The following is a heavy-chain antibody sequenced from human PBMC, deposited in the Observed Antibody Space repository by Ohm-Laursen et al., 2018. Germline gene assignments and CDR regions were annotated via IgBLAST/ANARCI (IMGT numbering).Heavy chain of an antibody. CDR2: INSVSSHR. V-gene: IGHV3-48*01. J-gene: IGHJ3*01. CDR3: ARSVSNSGYFRHDAFDL. CDR1: GFTFSSYV. Sequence: SLRLSCAAPGFTFSSYVMSWVRQAPGKGLEWLSYINSVSSHRYEGDSARGRFTMSRDNAKNSVDLQLTSLRVEDTAVYYCARSVSNSGYFRHDAFDLWGQGTMLIVSS. D-gene: IGHD3-22*01.